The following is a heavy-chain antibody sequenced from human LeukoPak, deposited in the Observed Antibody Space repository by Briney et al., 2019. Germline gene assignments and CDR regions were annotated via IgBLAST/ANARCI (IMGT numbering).Heavy chain of an antibody. D-gene: IGHD3-3*01. J-gene: IGHJ6*02. CDR1: GFTVSSNY. CDR2: IYSGGST. Sequence: QPGGSLRLSCAASGFTVSSNYMSWVRQAPGKGLEWVSVIYSGGSTYYADSVKGRFTISRDNSKNTLYLQMNSLRAEDTAVYYCARDRQEYDFWSGYYTYYYYGMDVWGQGTTVTVSS. CDR3: ARDRQEYDFWSGYYTYYYYGMDV. V-gene: IGHV3-66*01.